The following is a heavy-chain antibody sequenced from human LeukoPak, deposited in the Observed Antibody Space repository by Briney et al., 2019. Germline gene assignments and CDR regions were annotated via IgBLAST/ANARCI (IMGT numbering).Heavy chain of an antibody. CDR1: GYTFTSYD. CDR2: MNPNSGNT. J-gene: IGHJ3*02. D-gene: IGHD6-13*01. Sequence: ASVKASCKASGYTFTSYDINWVRQATGQGLEWMGWMNPNSGNTGYAQKFQGRVTITRNTSVSTAYMELSSLRSEDTAVYYCASTIARDAFDIWGQGTMVTVSS. V-gene: IGHV1-8*03. CDR3: ASTIARDAFDI.